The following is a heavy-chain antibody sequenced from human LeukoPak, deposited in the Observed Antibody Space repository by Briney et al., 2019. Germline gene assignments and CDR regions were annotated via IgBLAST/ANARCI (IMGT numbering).Heavy chain of an antibody. J-gene: IGHJ6*03. CDR2: INHSGST. Sequence: PSETLSLTCAVYGGSFSGYYWSWIRQPPGKGLEWIGDINHSGSTNYNPSLKSRVTISVDTSKDQFSLKLSSVTAADTAVYYCARVSITPLRYYYYMDVWGKGTTVTVSS. CDR3: ARVSITPLRYYYYMDV. D-gene: IGHD2/OR15-2a*01. V-gene: IGHV4-34*01. CDR1: GGSFSGYY.